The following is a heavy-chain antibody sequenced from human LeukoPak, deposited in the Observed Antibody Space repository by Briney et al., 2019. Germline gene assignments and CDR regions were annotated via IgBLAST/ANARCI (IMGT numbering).Heavy chain of an antibody. CDR1: GYTFTSYA. Sequence: ASVKVSCKASGYTFTSYAMHWVRQAPGQRLEWMGWINAGNGNTKYSQKFQGRVTITRDTSASTAYMELRSLRSDDTAVYYCARDSSGYDVGFDYWGQGTLVTVSS. V-gene: IGHV1-3*01. CDR3: ARDSSGYDVGFDY. J-gene: IGHJ4*02. D-gene: IGHD5-12*01. CDR2: INAGNGNT.